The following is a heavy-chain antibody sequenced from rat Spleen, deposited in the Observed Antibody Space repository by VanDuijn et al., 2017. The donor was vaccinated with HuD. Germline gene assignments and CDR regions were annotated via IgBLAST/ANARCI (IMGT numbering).Heavy chain of an antibody. CDR3: ARSTGFDF. Sequence: QVQLKESGPGLVQPSQTLSLTCTVSGFSLISNGVSWVRQPPGKGLEWIAAISSGGSTYFNSVLKSRLSISRDTSKSQIYLKMNSLQTEDIATYYCARSTGFDFWGQGVMVTVSS. CDR2: ISSGGST. CDR1: GFSLISNG. V-gene: IGHV2S12*01. J-gene: IGHJ2*01. D-gene: IGHD4-2*01.